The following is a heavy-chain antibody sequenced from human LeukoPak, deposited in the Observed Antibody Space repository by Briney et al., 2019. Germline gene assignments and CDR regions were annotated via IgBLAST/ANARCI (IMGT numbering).Heavy chain of an antibody. D-gene: IGHD3-22*01. V-gene: IGHV4-59*01. CDR1: GGSISSYY. CDR2: IYYSGSI. CDR3: ARDRWDSSGYYSLDY. J-gene: IGHJ4*02. Sequence: SETLSLTCTVSGGSISSYYWSWIRQPPGKGLEWIGYIYYSGSINYNPSLKSRVTISVDTSKNQFSLKLSSVTAADTAVHYCARDRWDSSGYYSLDYWGQGTLVTVSS.